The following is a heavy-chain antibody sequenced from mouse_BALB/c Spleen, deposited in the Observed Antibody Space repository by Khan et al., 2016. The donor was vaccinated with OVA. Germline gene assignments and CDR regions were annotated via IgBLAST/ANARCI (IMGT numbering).Heavy chain of an antibody. V-gene: IGHV5-9-1*01. CDR1: GFTFSSFA. CDR3: ANSNYGWFDD. Sequence: EVELVESGGGLVKPGGSLKLSCAASGFTFSSFAMSWVRQIPEKRLEWVASISSVGTYTYYPDSVKGRFTISRDNAKSTLYLQMNSLWSEDTALYSCANSNYGWFDDWGQGTPVSVSA. J-gene: IGHJ3*01. D-gene: IGHD2-5*01. CDR2: ISSVGTYT.